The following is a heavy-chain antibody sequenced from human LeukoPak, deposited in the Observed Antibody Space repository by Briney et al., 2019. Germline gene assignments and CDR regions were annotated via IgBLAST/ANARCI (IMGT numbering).Heavy chain of an antibody. Sequence: SVKVSCKASGYTFTSYAISWVRQAPGQGLEWMGGIIPIFGTANYAQKFQGRVTITTDESTSTAYMELSSLRSEDTAVYYCARDQGYSYGYGNFDYWGQGTLVTVSS. V-gene: IGHV1-69*05. CDR2: IIPIFGTA. CDR3: ARDQGYSYGYGNFDY. J-gene: IGHJ4*02. D-gene: IGHD5-18*01. CDR1: GYTFTSYA.